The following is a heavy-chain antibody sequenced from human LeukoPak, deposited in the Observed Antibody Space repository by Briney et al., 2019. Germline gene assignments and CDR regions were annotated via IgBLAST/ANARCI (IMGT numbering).Heavy chain of an antibody. J-gene: IGHJ4*02. V-gene: IGHV3-7*05. CDR2: IKEDGSEK. CDR1: GFTFSSYG. D-gene: IGHD3-16*01. Sequence: GGSLRLSCAASGFTFSSYGMHWVRQAPGKGLEWVASIKEDGSEKHYVDSLKGRFTISRDNAKNSLYLEVNSLRAEDTAVYYCGRIAYGNYVWGQGALVTVSS. CDR3: GRIAYGNYV.